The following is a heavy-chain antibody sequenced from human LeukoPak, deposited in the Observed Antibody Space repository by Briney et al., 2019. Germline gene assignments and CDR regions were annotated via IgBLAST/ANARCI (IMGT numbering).Heavy chain of an antibody. CDR1: GFTVSSNY. D-gene: IGHD3-10*01. CDR3: ARGNRYGSRYYYYGMDV. CDR2: IYSGGST. Sequence: PGGSLRLSCAASGFTVSSNYMSWVRQTPGKGLEWVSVIYSGGSTYYADSVKGRFTISRDNSKNTLYLQMNSLRAEDTAVYYCARGNRYGSRYYYYGMDVWGKGTTVTVSS. J-gene: IGHJ6*04. V-gene: IGHV3-53*01.